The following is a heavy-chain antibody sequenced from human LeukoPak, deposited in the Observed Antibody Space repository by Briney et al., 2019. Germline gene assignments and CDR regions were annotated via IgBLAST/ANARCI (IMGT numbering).Heavy chain of an antibody. CDR2: IIPIFGTA. J-gene: IGHJ6*03. D-gene: IGHD5-18*01. V-gene: IGHV1-69*05. CDR3: ARGRGYSYGTGDYYYYMDV. Sequence: ASVKVSCKASGGTFSSYAISWVRQAPGQGLEWMGRIIPIFGTANYAQKFQGRVTITTDESTSTAYMELSSLGSEDTAVYYCARGRGYSYGTGDYYYYMDVWGKGTTVTVSS. CDR1: GGTFSSYA.